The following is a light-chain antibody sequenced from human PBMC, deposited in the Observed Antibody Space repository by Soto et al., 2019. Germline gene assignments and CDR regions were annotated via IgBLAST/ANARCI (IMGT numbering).Light chain of an antibody. CDR3: TSYARSGYV. J-gene: IGLJ1*01. V-gene: IGLV2-14*01. CDR1: SSDIHDYKF. CDR2: EVT. Sequence: QSVLTHPASVSGSPGQSITISCTGTSSDIHDYKFVSWYQQHPGKAPKLIIYEVTRRPSGVSDRFSGSKSGNMASLTISGLQAEDEADYYCTSYARSGYVFGTGTKVTVL.